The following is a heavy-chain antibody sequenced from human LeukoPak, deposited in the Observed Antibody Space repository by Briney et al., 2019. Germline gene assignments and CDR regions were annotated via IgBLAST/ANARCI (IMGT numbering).Heavy chain of an antibody. CDR2: IYYSGST. Sequence: SETLSLTCTVSGGSISSYYWSWIRQPPGKGLEWIGYIYYSGSTNYNPSLKSRVTISVDTSKNQFSLKLSSVTAADTAVYYCARDRAVAGTYYYYGMDVWGQGTTVTVSS. CDR1: GGSISSYY. J-gene: IGHJ6*02. CDR3: ARDRAVAGTYYYYGMDV. V-gene: IGHV4-59*01. D-gene: IGHD6-19*01.